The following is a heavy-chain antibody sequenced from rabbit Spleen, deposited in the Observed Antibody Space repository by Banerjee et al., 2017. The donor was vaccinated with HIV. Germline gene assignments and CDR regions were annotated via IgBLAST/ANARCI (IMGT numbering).Heavy chain of an antibody. V-gene: IGHV1S45*01. J-gene: IGHJ4*01. D-gene: IGHD2-1*01. Sequence: EQLEESGGGLVKPEGSLTLTCKASGVSFSDKDVMCWVRQAPGEGLEWIACINIVTGKAVYASWAKGRFIMSRTSSTTVTLQMTSLTAADTATYFCARQYGGASDGDNRYYFNLWGQGTLVTVS. CDR1: GVSFSDKDV. CDR3: ARQYGGASDGDNRYYFNL. CDR2: INIVTGKA.